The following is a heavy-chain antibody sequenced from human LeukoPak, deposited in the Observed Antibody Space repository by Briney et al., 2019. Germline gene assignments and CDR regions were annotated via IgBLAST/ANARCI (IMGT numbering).Heavy chain of an antibody. D-gene: IGHD3-22*01. J-gene: IGHJ4*02. CDR1: GFTFSSYG. CDR3: ARARGHDSSGSHFDY. Sequence: GGSLRLSCAASGFTFSSYGMHWVRQAPGKGLEWVAVISYDGSNKYYADSVKGRFTISRDNSKNTLYLQMNSLRAEDTALYYCARARGHDSSGSHFDYWGQGTLVTVSS. CDR2: ISYDGSNK. V-gene: IGHV3-30*03.